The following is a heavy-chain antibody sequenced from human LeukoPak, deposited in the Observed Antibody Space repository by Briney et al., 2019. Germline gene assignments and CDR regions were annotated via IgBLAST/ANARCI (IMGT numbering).Heavy chain of an antibody. Sequence: SETLSLTCTVSGGSISRYHWSWIRQPPGKGLEWIGSFYYNGSTNYNPSLKSRVTISVDTSKNQFSLKLSSVTAADTAVYFCARGRVSSSSWQSVYYYYLYMDVWGKGSTVTVSS. V-gene: IGHV4-59*01. CDR2: FYYNGST. J-gene: IGHJ6*03. D-gene: IGHD6-13*01. CDR1: GGSISRYH. CDR3: ARGRVSSSSWQSVYYYYLYMDV.